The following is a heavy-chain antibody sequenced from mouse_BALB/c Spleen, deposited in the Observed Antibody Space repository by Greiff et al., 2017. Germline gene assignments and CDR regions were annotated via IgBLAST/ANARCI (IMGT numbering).Heavy chain of an antibody. Sequence: EVQLQQSGPELVKPGASVKISCKASGYTFTDYNMHWVKQSHGKSLEWIGYIYPYNGGTGYNQKFKSKATLTVDNSSSTAYMELRSLTSEDSAVYYCASYYGSSYYFDYWGQGTTLTVSS. CDR2: IYPYNGGT. D-gene: IGHD1-1*01. CDR1: GYTFTDYN. J-gene: IGHJ2*01. V-gene: IGHV1S29*02. CDR3: ASYYGSSYYFDY.